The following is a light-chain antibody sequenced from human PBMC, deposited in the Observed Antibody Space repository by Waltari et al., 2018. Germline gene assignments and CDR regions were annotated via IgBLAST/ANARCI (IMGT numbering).Light chain of an antibody. J-gene: IGLJ2*01. CDR2: ALS. V-gene: IGLV2-23*02. CDR1: SNDIGSYNF. CDR3: FSYAGSNSFA. Sequence: QSALTQPASVSGSPGQSLTVSCIRTSNDIGSYNFVSCFQQHPDRAPKLMIFALSELPLGVSNRFSGSKSGNTASLTISGLQAEDEADYYCFSYAGSNSFAFGGGTRVTVL.